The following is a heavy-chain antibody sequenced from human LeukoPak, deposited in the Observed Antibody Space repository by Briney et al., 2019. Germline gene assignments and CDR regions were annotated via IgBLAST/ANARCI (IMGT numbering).Heavy chain of an antibody. D-gene: IGHD6-13*01. CDR2: IYYSGST. J-gene: IGHJ4*02. Sequence: PSETLSHTCTVSGGSISSSSYYWGWIRQPPGKGLEWIGSIYYSGSTYYNPSLKSRVTISVDTSKNQFSLKLSSVTTADTAVYYCARHVYIAAAIKTFDYWGQGTLVTVSS. CDR3: ARHVYIAAAIKTFDY. V-gene: IGHV4-39*01. CDR1: GGSISSSSYY.